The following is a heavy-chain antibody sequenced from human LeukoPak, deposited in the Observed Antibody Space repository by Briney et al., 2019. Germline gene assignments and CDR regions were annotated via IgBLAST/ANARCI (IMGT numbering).Heavy chain of an antibody. J-gene: IGHJ4*02. V-gene: IGHV4-39*07. CDR2: IYYSGST. CDR1: GGSISSSSYY. Sequence: SETLSLTCTVSGGSISSSSYYWGWLRQPPGKGLEWIGSIYYSGSTYYNPSLKSRVTISVDTSKNQFSLKLSSVTAADTAVYYCARNIAARPSYYFDYWGQGTLVTVSS. CDR3: ARNIAARPSYYFDY. D-gene: IGHD6-6*01.